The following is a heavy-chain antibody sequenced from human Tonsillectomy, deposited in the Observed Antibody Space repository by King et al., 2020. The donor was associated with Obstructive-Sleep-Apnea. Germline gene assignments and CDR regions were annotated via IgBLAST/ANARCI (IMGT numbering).Heavy chain of an antibody. J-gene: IGHJ3*02. CDR3: SRDIITGAVSQYAFDI. D-gene: IGHD1-20*01. CDR2: ISSGGIYI. CDR1: GFTFSSYS. Sequence: VQLVESGGGLVKPGGSLRLSCAASGFTFSSYSMNWVRQAPGKGLEWVSSISSGGIYIYYGDSVKGRFTISRDNAKNSLYLQMDSLRAEDTAVYYCSRDIITGAVSQYAFDIWGQGTMVTVSS. V-gene: IGHV3-21*01.